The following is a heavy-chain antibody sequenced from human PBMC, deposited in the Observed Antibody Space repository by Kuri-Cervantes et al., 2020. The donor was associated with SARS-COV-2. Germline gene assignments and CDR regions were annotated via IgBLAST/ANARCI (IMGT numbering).Heavy chain of an antibody. CDR1: GFTFSSYG. J-gene: IGHJ6*02. V-gene: IGHV3-30*03. D-gene: IGHD2-2*01. CDR2: ISYDGSNK. Sequence: GESLKISCAASGFTFSSYGMHWVRQAPGKGLEWVAVISYDGSNKYYADSVKGRFTISKDNSKNTLYLQMNSLRAEDMAVYYCARSHKDIVVVPAARGYYYGMDVWGQGTTVTVSS. CDR3: ARSHKDIVVVPAARGYYYGMDV.